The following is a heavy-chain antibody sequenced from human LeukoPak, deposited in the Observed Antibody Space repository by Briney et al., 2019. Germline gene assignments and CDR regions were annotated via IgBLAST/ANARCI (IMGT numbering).Heavy chain of an antibody. V-gene: IGHV4-34*01. CDR2: INHSGNT. CDR3: ARLNRRFDY. Sequence: SETLSLTCAVYGGSFSGYYWSWIRQPPGKGLEWIGEINHSGNTNYNPSLKSRVTISVDTSKNQFSLKLSSVTAADTAGYYCARLNRRFDYWGQGTLVTVSS. CDR1: GGSFSGYY. J-gene: IGHJ4*02.